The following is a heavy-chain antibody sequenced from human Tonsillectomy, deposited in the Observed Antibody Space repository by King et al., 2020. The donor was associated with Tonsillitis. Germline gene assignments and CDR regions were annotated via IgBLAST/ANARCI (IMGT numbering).Heavy chain of an antibody. V-gene: IGHV3-64*01. J-gene: IGHJ6*03. D-gene: IGHD6-19*01. CDR3: ARDSVAGTGNYYYYMDV. CDR1: GFTFNNYA. Sequence: VQLVESGGGLVQPGGSLRLSCAASGFTFNNYAIHCVRQAPGKGLEYVSVISSNGGSTYYAKSVKGRFIISRDNSKNTLYLQMGSLRAEDTAVYYCARDSVAGTGNYYYYMDVWGKGTTVTVSS. CDR2: ISSNGGST.